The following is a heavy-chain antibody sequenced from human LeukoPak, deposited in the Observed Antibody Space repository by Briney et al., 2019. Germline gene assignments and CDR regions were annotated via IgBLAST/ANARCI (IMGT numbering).Heavy chain of an antibody. CDR3: AKNRQHCSSTSCYEYYYYGMDV. V-gene: IGHV3-7*03. Sequence: GGSLRLSCEGSGFTFSNYWMGWVRQAPGKGLQWVANIKADGSEKYYVDSVKGRFTISRDNSKNTLYLQMNSLRAEDTAVYYCAKNRQHCSSTSCYEYYYYGMDVWGQGTTVTVSS. CDR1: GFTFSNYW. D-gene: IGHD2-2*01. J-gene: IGHJ6*02. CDR2: IKADGSEK.